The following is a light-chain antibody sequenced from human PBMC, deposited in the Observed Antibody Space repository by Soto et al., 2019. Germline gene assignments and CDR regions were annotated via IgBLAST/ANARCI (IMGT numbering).Light chain of an antibody. CDR2: GNN. CDR3: HSYDSSLGGWV. V-gene: IGLV1-40*01. CDR1: SSNIGAAYD. J-gene: IGLJ3*02. Sequence: QSVLTQPPSVSGAPGQKVTISCTRSSSNIGAAYDVHWYQHLPGTAPKLLIYGNNNRPSGVPDRFSGSKSGTSASLAITGRQAGEEAYYSCHSYDSSLGGWVFGGGTNPPVL.